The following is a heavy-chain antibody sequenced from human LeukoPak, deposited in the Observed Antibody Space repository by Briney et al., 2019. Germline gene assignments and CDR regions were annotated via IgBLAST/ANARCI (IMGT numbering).Heavy chain of an antibody. J-gene: IGHJ4*02. D-gene: IGHD3-22*01. V-gene: IGHV4-59*01. Sequence: SETLSLTCTVSGGSISTYSWSWIRQPPGKGLEWVGYMSYDGSTNYNPSLKSRVTISVDTSKNQLSLNLRSVTAADTAVYYCARMDSSGYYGFDYWGQGTLVTVSS. CDR1: GGSISTYS. CDR2: MSYDGST. CDR3: ARMDSSGYYGFDY.